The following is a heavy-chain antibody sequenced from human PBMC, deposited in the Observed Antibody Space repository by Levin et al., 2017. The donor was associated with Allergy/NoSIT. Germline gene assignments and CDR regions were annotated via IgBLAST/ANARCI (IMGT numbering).Heavy chain of an antibody. D-gene: IGHD2-2*01. J-gene: IGHJ4*02. V-gene: IGHV3-74*01. CDR3: ARGGCSSTSCLDN. Sequence: LSSETLSLTCAASGFTFSNYWMHWVRQAPGKGLVWVSHINSDGSNTNYADSVKGRFTISRDNAKNTLYLQMNSLRDEDTAVYYCARGGCSSTSCLDNWGQGTLVTVSP. CDR1: GFTFSNYW. CDR2: INSDGSNT.